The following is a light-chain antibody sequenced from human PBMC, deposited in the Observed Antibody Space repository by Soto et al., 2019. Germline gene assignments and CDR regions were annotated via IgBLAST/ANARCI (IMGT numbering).Light chain of an antibody. CDR3: QQSYSTPA. CDR1: QSISSY. J-gene: IGKJ3*01. Sequence: DIQMTQSPSSLSASVGDRVTITCRASQSISSYLNWYQQKPGKAPKLLIYAASSLQSGVPSRFSGSGYGTDFTLTISSLQPEDFATYYCQQSYSTPAFGPGTKVDIK. V-gene: IGKV1-39*01. CDR2: AAS.